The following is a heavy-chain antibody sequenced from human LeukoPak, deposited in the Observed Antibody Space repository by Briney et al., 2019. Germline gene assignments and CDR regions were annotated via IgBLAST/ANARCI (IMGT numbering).Heavy chain of an antibody. D-gene: IGHD6-13*01. J-gene: IGHJ6*03. CDR1: GGTFIIYT. CDR2: IIPSFGTA. Sequence: SVTVSPVASGGTFIIYTISWGRDAPGQGLEWMGGIIPSFGTANYEQKFQGRVTITTDESTSTAYMELSSLRSEDTAVYYCARVQTEGSSWYTDYYYYYMDVWGKGTTVTVSS. CDR3: ARVQTEGSSWYTDYYYYYMDV. V-gene: IGHV1-69*05.